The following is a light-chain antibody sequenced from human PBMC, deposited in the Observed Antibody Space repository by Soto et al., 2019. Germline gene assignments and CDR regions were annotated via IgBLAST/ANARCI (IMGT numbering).Light chain of an antibody. CDR2: SNN. J-gene: IGLJ3*02. V-gene: IGLV1-44*01. CDR1: SSNIGSHT. CDR3: ESWDDTLKGHV. Sequence: QSVLTQPPSASGTPGQRITISCSGSSSNIGSHTVNWHQQVPGTAPKLLIYSNNERPSGVPDRFSGSKSGTSASLAISGLQSGDEADYYCESWDDTLKGHVFGGGTKVTVL.